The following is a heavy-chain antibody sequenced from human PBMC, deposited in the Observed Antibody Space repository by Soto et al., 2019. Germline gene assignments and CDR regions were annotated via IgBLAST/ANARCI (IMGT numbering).Heavy chain of an antibody. CDR1: GGSISSYY. CDR3: ARGYYVEMATIRFDP. CDR2: IYYSGST. D-gene: IGHD1-26*01. V-gene: IGHV4-59*01. J-gene: IGHJ5*02. Sequence: QVQLQESGPGLVKPSETLSLTCTVSGGSISSYYWSWIRQPPGKGLEWIGYIYYSGSTNYNPSLKSRVTISVDTSKNQFSLKLSSVTAADTAVYYCARGYYVEMATIRFDPWGQGTLVTVS.